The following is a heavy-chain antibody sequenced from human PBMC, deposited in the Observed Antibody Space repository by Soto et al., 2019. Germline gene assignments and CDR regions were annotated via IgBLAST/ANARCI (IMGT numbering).Heavy chain of an antibody. CDR3: ARPTMVRGVVPEYYFDY. CDR1: GGSISSSSYY. J-gene: IGHJ4*02. CDR2: IYYSGSN. D-gene: IGHD3-10*01. Sequence: QLQLQESGPGLVKPSETLSLTCTVSGGSISSSSYYWGWIRQPPGKGLEWIGSIYYSGSNYYNPSLKSRVTISVDTSKNQFSLKLSSVTAADTAVYYCARPTMVRGVVPEYYFDYWGQGTLVTVSS. V-gene: IGHV4-39*01.